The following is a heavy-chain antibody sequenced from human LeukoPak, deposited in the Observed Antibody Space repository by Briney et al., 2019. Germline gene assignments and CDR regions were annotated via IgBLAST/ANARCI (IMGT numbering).Heavy chain of an antibody. CDR1: GYTFTGYY. CDR2: INANSGGT. J-gene: IGHJ4*02. Sequence: ASVKVSCKASGYTFTGYYMLWVRQAPGQGLEWMGRINANSGGTEYQQKFQGRVTMTRDTSMSTAYVEVNWLISDDTAIYYCARDVSSTPNWEFDYWGQGTLVTVSS. CDR3: ARDVSSTPNWEFDY. D-gene: IGHD1-26*01. V-gene: IGHV1-2*06.